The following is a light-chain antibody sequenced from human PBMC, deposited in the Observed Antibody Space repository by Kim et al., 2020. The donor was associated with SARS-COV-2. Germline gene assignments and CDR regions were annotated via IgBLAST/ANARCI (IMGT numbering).Light chain of an antibody. CDR3: SSYTSSSTV. CDR2: DVS. J-gene: IGLJ3*02. V-gene: IGLV2-14*01. CDR1: SSDVGGYNY. Sequence: QSVVTQPASVSGSPGQSITISCTGTSSDVGGYNYVSWYQQHPGKAPKLMIYDVSKRPSGVSNRFSGSKSGNTASLTISGLQAEDEADYYCSSYTSSSTVFGGGTQLTVL.